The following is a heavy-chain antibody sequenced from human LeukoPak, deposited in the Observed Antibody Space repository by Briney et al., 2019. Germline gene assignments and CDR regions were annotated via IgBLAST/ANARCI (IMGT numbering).Heavy chain of an antibody. V-gene: IGHV3-21*01. D-gene: IGHD6-19*01. CDR2: ISSSSNYI. CDR1: GFTFNSYS. CDR3: ARASSSGWRGNLDY. J-gene: IGHJ4*02. Sequence: GGSLRLSCAASGFTFNSYSMNWVRQAPGKGLEWVSSISSSSNYIYYADSVKGRFTISRDNSKNTLYLQMNSLRAEDTAVYYCARASSSGWRGNLDYWGQGTLVTVSS.